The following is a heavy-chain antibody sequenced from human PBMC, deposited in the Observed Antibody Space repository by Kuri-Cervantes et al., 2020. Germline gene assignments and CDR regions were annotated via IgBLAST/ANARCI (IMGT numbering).Heavy chain of an antibody. Sequence: GSLRLSCTVSGGSISSSGYYWSWIRQPPGKGLEWIGEISHSGSTNYNPSLKSRVTISVDTSKNQFSLKLSSATAADTAVYYCARAKRYHNAFDIWGQGTMVTVSS. D-gene: IGHD3-9*01. J-gene: IGHJ3*02. CDR2: ISHSGST. V-gene: IGHV4-39*07. CDR3: ARAKRYHNAFDI. CDR1: GGSISSSGYY.